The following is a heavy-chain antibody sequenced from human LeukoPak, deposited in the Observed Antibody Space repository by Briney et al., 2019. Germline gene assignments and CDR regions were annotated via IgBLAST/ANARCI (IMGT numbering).Heavy chain of an antibody. Sequence: SETLSLTCTVSGGSISSYYWSWIRQSPGKGLEWIGYIYYSGSTKYNPSLKSRVTISVDTSKNQFSLKLNSVTAADTAVYYCARHAGDGPIYYFDYWGQGTLVTVSS. D-gene: IGHD5-24*01. J-gene: IGHJ4*02. CDR2: IYYSGST. CDR3: ARHAGDGPIYYFDY. CDR1: GGSISSYY. V-gene: IGHV4-59*01.